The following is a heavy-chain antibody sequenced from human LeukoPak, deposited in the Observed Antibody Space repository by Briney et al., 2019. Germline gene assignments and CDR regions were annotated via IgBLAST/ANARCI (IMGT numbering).Heavy chain of an antibody. CDR1: GGSISSGGYY. CDR3: ARVGYYDSSGYYYPNWFDP. V-gene: IGHV4-31*03. J-gene: IGHJ5*02. Sequence: SETLSLTCIVSGGSISSGGYYWSWIRQHPGKGLEWIGYIYYSGSTYYNPSLKSRVTISVDTSKNQFSLKLSSVTAADTAVYYCARVGYYDSSGYYYPNWFDPWGQGTLVTVSS. CDR2: IYYSGST. D-gene: IGHD3-22*01.